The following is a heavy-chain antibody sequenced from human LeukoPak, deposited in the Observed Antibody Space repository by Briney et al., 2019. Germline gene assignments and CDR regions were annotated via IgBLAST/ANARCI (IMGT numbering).Heavy chain of an antibody. CDR3: AREGGYDSGRYYFDY. J-gene: IGHJ4*02. V-gene: IGHV3-30-3*01. CDR1: GFTFSSYA. D-gene: IGHD3-3*01. Sequence: GRSLRLSCAASGFTFSSYAMHWVRQAPGKGLEWVAVISYDGSNKYYADSVKGRFTISRGNSKNTLYLQMNSLRAEDTAVYYCAREGGYDSGRYYFDYWGQGTLVTVSS. CDR2: ISYDGSNK.